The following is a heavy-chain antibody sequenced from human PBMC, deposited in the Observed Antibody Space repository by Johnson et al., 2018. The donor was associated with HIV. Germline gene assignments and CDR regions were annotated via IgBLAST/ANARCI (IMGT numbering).Heavy chain of an antibody. D-gene: IGHD6-13*01. CDR2: IRSNANSYAT. Sequence: VQLVESGGGLVQPGGSLKLSCAASGFTFSGSAMHWVRQASGKGLEWVGRIRSNANSYATAYAASVTGRFTIPRDDSKNTAYLQMNSLKTEDTAVYYCTRPGYSSSWYGVDAFDIWGQGTMVTVSS. CDR3: TRPGYSSSWYGVDAFDI. CDR1: GFTFSGSA. V-gene: IGHV3-73*02. J-gene: IGHJ3*02.